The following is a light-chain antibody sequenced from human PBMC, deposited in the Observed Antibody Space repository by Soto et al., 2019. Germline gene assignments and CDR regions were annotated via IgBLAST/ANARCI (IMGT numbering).Light chain of an antibody. Sequence: DIQMTQSPTSLSASVGDRDTITCRASQGIRNFVAWYQQKPGKAPKLLIYAASTLQSGVPSRFSGSGSGTDFTVTINSLQPEDVAIYSCQKYSSVPVFGPGSKVEIK. J-gene: IGKJ3*01. V-gene: IGKV1-27*01. CDR1: QGIRNF. CDR3: QKYSSVPV. CDR2: AAS.